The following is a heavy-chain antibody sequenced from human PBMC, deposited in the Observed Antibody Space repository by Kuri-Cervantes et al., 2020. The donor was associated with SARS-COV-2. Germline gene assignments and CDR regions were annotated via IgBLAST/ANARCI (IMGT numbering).Heavy chain of an antibody. CDR1: GFTFSSYA. D-gene: IGHD3-10*01. J-gene: IGHJ4*02. Sequence: GESLKISCAAAGFTFSSYAMSWVRQAPGKGLEWVSAISGSGGSTYYADSVKGRFTISRDDSKDSLYLQMNSLRAENTALYYCAKDSNYYGSGSYLYYWGQGTLVTVSS. CDR2: ISGSGGST. V-gene: IGHV3-23*01. CDR3: AKDSNYYGSGSYLYY.